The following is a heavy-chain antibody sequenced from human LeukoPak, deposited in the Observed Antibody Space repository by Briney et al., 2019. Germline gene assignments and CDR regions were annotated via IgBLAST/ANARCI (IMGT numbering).Heavy chain of an antibody. CDR2: IKQDGSEK. J-gene: IGHJ4*02. CDR1: GFTFSSYW. D-gene: IGHD6-13*01. CDR3: ARIKSAAGDY. Sequence: GGSLRLSCAASGFTFSSYWVSWVRQAPGKGLEWVANIKQDGSEKYYVDSVKGRFTISRDNAKNSLYLQMNSLRAEDTAVYYCARIKSAAGDYWGQGTLVTVSS. V-gene: IGHV3-7*01.